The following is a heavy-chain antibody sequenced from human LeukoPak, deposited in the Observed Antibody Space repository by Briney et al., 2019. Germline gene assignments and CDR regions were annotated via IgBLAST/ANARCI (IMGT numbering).Heavy chain of an antibody. Sequence: GASVKVSCKASGYTFTDYYMHWVRQAPGQGLEWMGWINPNSGGTNYAQKFQGRVTMTRDTSISTAYMELSRLRSDDTAVYYCAKEKYYDFWSAIDYWGQGTLVTVSS. CDR2: INPNSGGT. V-gene: IGHV1-2*02. D-gene: IGHD3-3*01. J-gene: IGHJ4*02. CDR1: GYTFTDYY. CDR3: AKEKYYDFWSAIDY.